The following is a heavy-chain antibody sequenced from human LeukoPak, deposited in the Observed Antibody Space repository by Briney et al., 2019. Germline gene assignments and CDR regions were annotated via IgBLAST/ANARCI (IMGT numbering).Heavy chain of an antibody. CDR3: ARDLNYYDSSTYDPYYGMDV. CDR2: ISRSSDYI. Sequence: PGGSLRLSCAASGFTFSTSGINWVRQAPGKGLEWVSSISRSSDYISYADSVKGRFTISRDNAKNSLYLQMNSLRAEDTAVYYCARDLNYYDSSTYDPYYGMDVWGQGTTVTVSS. CDR1: GFTFSTSG. J-gene: IGHJ6*02. V-gene: IGHV3-21*01. D-gene: IGHD3-22*01.